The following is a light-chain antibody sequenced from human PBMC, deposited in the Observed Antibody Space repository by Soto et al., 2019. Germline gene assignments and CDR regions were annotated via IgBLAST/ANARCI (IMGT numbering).Light chain of an antibody. V-gene: IGKV3-20*01. CDR3: QQYGRSGT. CDR1: QSVSSY. Sequence: VLTQPPATMSLSPMERDILSCSASQSVSSYLAWYHQKPGQAPRLLIYGASNRATGIPDRFSGSGSGTDFTLPISSLEPEDFAVYYCQQYGRSGTYGQRTTVDI. CDR2: GAS. J-gene: IGKJ1*01.